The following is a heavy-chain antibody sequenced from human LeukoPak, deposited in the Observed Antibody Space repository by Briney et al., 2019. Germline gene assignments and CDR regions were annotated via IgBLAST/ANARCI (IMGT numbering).Heavy chain of an antibody. V-gene: IGHV3-23*01. CDR3: AKDSYVSGRPLHTFDV. CDR2: ISGDGAST. Sequence: ETLSLTCTVSGGSVSTNSYYWSWIRQAPGKGLEWVSGISGDGASTHYAESVKGQFTISRDNSQNTLFLQMNSLRVEDTAIYYCAKDSYVSGRPLHTFDVWGQGTMVTVSS. D-gene: IGHD3-10*01. J-gene: IGHJ3*01. CDR1: GGSVSTNSYY.